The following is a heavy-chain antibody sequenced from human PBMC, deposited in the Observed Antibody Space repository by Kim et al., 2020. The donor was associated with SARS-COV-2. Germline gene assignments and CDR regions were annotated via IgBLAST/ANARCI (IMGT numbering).Heavy chain of an antibody. CDR3: ARSRTVTTGVRWFDT. V-gene: IGHV3-30*07. Sequence: SVMGRLTISRDKSKNTLYLKMNSLGAEDTAVYYCARSRTVTTGVRWFDTWGQGTLVTDSS. J-gene: IGHJ5*02. D-gene: IGHD4-17*01.